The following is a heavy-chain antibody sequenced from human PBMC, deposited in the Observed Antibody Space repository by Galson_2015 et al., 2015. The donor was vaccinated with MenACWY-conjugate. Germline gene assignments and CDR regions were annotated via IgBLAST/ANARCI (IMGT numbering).Heavy chain of an antibody. CDR3: GRDRDDGWSSVDH. CDR2: IKQDGSGK. V-gene: IGHV3-7*03. J-gene: IGHJ4*02. D-gene: IGHD6-19*01. CDR1: GFIFSTSW. Sequence: SLRLSCAASGFIFSTSWMTRVRQAPGKGLEWVANIKQDGSGKYYVGSVKGRFTISRDNANNSLYLQMNSLGTEDTAVYYFGRDRDDGWSSVDHWGQGTLVIVSS.